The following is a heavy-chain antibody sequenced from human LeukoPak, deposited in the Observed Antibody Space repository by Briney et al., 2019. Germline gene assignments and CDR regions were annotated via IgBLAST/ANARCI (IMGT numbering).Heavy chain of an antibody. Sequence: GESLKISCKGSGYSFTYDWIGWVRQMPGKGLEWMGIVYPGDSDTRYSPSFQGQVTISADKSISTAYLQWSSLKASDTAMYYCARQVGATGYYFDSWAQGTLVTVSS. V-gene: IGHV5-51*01. CDR3: ARQVGATGYYFDS. D-gene: IGHD1-26*01. CDR2: VYPGDSDT. J-gene: IGHJ4*02. CDR1: GYSFTYDW.